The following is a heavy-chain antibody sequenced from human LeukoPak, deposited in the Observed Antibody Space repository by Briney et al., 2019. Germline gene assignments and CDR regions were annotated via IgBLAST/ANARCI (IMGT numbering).Heavy chain of an antibody. V-gene: IGHV3-23*01. CDR1: GITFSSYG. CDR3: ARDYGDH. Sequence: GGSLRLSCAASGITFSSYGMSWVRQAPGKGLEWVSSISSTGGTTYYADSVKGRFTISRDNAKNTLYLQMNSLRAEDTAVYYCARDYGDHWGQGTLVTVSS. D-gene: IGHD4-17*01. J-gene: IGHJ4*02. CDR2: ISSTGGTT.